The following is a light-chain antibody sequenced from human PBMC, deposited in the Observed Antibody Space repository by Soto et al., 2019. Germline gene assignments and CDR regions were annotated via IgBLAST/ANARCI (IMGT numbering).Light chain of an antibody. J-gene: IGKJ1*01. CDR1: QSISSW. CDR3: QHYNTYPWT. V-gene: IGKV1-5*03. CDR2: KAS. Sequence: DIQMTQSPSTLSASVGDRVTVTCRASQSISSWLAWYQQKAGKAPKLLIYKASALESGVPSRFSGSGSGTEFTLTISSXXXXDFATYYCQHYNTYPWTFGQGTK.